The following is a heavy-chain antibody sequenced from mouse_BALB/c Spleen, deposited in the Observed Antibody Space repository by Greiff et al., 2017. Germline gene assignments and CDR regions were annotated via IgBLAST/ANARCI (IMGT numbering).Heavy chain of an antibody. Sequence: EVKVVESGGGLVKPGGSLKLSCAASGFTFSSYTMSWVRQTPEKRLEWVATISSGGSYTYYPDSVKGRFTISRDNAKNTLYLQMSSLKSEDTAMYYCTRDTITTAGAWFGYWGQGTLVTVSA. CDR1: GFTFSSYT. J-gene: IGHJ3*01. CDR2: ISSGGSYT. D-gene: IGHD1-1*01. CDR3: TRDTITTAGAWFGY. V-gene: IGHV5-6-4*01.